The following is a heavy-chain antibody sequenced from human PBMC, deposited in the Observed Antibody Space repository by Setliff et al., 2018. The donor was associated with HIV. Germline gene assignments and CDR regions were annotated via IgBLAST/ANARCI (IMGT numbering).Heavy chain of an antibody. J-gene: IGHJ6*03. CDR3: ARGVRGYGEIRYFFYYYYMDV. CDR2: INHSGST. V-gene: IGHV4-34*01. CDR1: GGSISGYY. Sequence: SETLSLTCAVYGGSISGYYWSWIRQSPGKGLEWIGEINHSGSTNFNPSLKSRVTISVDTSKNQFPLKLSSVTAADTAVYYCARGVRGYGEIRYFFYYYYMDVWGKGTTVTVSS. D-gene: IGHD3-9*01.